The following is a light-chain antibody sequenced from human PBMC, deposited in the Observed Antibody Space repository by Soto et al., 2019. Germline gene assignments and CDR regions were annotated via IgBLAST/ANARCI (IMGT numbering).Light chain of an antibody. CDR1: QSVSSK. CDR2: GAS. CDR3: QHYSTWLWT. V-gene: IGKV3-15*01. Sequence: EIVMTQSPATLSVSPGERATLSCRASQSVSSKLAWYQQKPGQGPRLLIYGASTRATGIPDRFSASGSGTEFTLTISSPQSEDFAVYYCQHYSTWLWTFGQGTKVEIK. J-gene: IGKJ1*01.